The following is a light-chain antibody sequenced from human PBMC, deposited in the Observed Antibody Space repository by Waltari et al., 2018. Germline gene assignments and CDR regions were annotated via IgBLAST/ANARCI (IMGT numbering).Light chain of an antibody. V-gene: IGKV1-33*01. CDR2: SAS. J-gene: IGKJ4*01. CDR3: QQYDNLPLT. CDR1: QPIYNY. Sequence: DIQVTQSPSSLSASVGDRVSITCRASQPIYNYLNWYQTKPGKAPKLLIYSASSLQSGVPSRCSGGGSGTDFTFTISSLQPEDIGTYYCQQYDNLPLTFGGGTKVEIK.